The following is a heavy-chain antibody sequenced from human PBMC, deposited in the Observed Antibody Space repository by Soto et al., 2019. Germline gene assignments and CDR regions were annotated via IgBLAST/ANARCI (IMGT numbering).Heavy chain of an antibody. D-gene: IGHD1-26*01. CDR1: GFTFSSYS. Sequence: GGSLRLSCAASGFTFSSYSMNWVRQAPGKGLEWVSSISSSSSYIYYADSVKGRFTISRDNAKNSLYLQMNSLRAEDTAVYYCARDLWVVGATQGYYYYYGMDVWVQGTTVTVSS. V-gene: IGHV3-21*01. CDR3: ARDLWVVGATQGYYYYYGMDV. CDR2: ISSSSSYI. J-gene: IGHJ6*02.